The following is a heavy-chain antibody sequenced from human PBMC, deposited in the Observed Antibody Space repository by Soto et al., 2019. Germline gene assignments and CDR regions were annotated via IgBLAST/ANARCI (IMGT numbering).Heavy chain of an antibody. V-gene: IGHV4-59*01. J-gene: IGHJ6*02. CDR2: IYYSGST. D-gene: IGHD3-9*01. CDR1: GGSISSYY. CDR3: VREFRGDYDILTGYYYYGTDV. Sequence: PSETLSLTCNVSGGSISSYYWNWIRQPPGKGLEWIGYIYYSGSTDYNPSLKSRVTISVDTSKNQFSLKLSSVTAADTAVYYCVREFRGDYDILTGYYYYGTDVWGQGTKVTVSS.